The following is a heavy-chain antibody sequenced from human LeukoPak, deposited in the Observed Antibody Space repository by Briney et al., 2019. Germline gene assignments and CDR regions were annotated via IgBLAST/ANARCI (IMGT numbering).Heavy chain of an antibody. J-gene: IGHJ4*02. D-gene: IGHD5-12*01. V-gene: IGHV1-18*01. CDR2: ISAYNGNT. CDR3: ARDDALVATGSFDY. CDR1: GHTFTNYG. Sequence: GASVKVSCKASGHTFTNYGIIWVRQAPGQGLEWMGWISAYNGNTNYAQKLQDRVTMTTDTSTSTAYMELRSLRSDDTAVYYCARDDALVATGSFDYWGQGTLVTVSS.